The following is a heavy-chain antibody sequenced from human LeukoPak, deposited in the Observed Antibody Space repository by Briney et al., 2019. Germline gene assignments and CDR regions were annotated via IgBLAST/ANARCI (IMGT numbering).Heavy chain of an antibody. D-gene: IGHD3-10*01. J-gene: IGHJ4*02. CDR3: ARDCWDYGSGSYCGIDY. V-gene: IGHV3-21*03. CDR1: GFTFSSYN. CDR2: ITSSSNYI. Sequence: PGGSLRLSCAASGFTFSSYNMNWIRQAPGKGLEWVSSITSSSNYIYYADSVKGRFTISRDNAKNSLYLQMNSLRAEDTTVYYCARDCWDYGSGSYCGIDYWGQGTLVTVSS.